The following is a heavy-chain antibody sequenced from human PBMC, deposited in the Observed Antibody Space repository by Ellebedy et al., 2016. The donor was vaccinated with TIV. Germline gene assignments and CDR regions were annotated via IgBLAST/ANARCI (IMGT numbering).Heavy chain of an antibody. J-gene: IGHJ4*02. Sequence: MPSETLSLTCTVSGDSISSGAHYWGWIRQPPGKGLEWIGYIYSTGVTFYNPSLRSRVTISVDRTRNQFSLKLSSPTATDTAVYYCARMTGDFYFDNWGQGTLVTVSS. CDR1: GDSISSGAHY. CDR2: IYSTGVT. V-gene: IGHV4-30-4*01. CDR3: ARMTGDFYFDN. D-gene: IGHD2-21*02.